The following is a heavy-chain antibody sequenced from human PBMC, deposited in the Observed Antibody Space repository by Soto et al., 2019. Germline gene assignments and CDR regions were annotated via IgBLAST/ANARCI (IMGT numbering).Heavy chain of an antibody. J-gene: IGHJ4*02. Sequence: QEQLVESGGGVVQPGRSLRLSCAASGFTFSSYGMHWVRQAPGKGLQWVAVISYDGSNKYYADSVKGRFTISRDNSKNTLYLQMNSLRAEDTAVYYCVGGYYFGDYWGQGTLVTVSS. D-gene: IGHD3-22*01. CDR1: GFTFSSYG. V-gene: IGHV3-30*03. CDR2: ISYDGSNK. CDR3: VGGYYFGDY.